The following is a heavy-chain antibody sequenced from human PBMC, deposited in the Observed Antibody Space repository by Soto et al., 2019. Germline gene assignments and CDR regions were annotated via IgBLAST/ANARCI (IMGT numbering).Heavy chain of an antibody. D-gene: IGHD3-22*01. J-gene: IGHJ4*02. CDR1: GFTFSSYG. CDR3: ARAPSYYYDSSEFPPYYFDY. Sequence: PGGSLRLSCAASGFTFSSYGMHWFRQAPGKELEWVAVIWYDGSNKYYADSVKGRFTISRDNSKNTLYLQMNSLRAEDTAVYYCARAPSYYYDSSEFPPYYFDYWGQGTLVTVSS. CDR2: IWYDGSNK. V-gene: IGHV3-33*01.